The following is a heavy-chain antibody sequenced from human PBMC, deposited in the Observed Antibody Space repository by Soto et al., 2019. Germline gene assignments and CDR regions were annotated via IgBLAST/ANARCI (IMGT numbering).Heavy chain of an antibody. V-gene: IGHV1-69*13. CDR3: ASPALHSSSNNPPGYYYYGMDV. Sequence: ASVKVSCKASGGTFSSYAISWVRQAPGQGLEWMGGIIPIFGTANYAQKFQGRVTITADESTSTAYMELSSLRSEDTAVYYCASPALHSSSNNPPGYYYYGMDVWGQGTTVTVSS. J-gene: IGHJ6*02. D-gene: IGHD6-6*01. CDR1: GGTFSSYA. CDR2: IIPIFGTA.